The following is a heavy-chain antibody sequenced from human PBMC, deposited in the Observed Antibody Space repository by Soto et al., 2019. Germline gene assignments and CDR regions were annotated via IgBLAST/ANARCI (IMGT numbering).Heavy chain of an antibody. J-gene: IGHJ4*02. CDR1: GYSFTSYW. CDR3: ARSTYYDYVWGSYRSIFDY. V-gene: IGHV5-10-1*01. CDR2: IDPSDSYT. Sequence: PGESLKISCKGSGYSFTSYWISWVRQMPGKGLEWMGRIDPSDSYTNYSPSFQGHVTISADKSISTAYLQWSSLKASDTAMYYCARSTYYDYVWGSYRSIFDYWGQGTLVTVSP. D-gene: IGHD3-16*02.